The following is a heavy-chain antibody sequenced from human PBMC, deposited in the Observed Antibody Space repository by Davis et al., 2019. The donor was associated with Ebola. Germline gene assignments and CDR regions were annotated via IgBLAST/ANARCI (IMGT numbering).Heavy chain of an antibody. D-gene: IGHD1-1*01. CDR3: AGDRNDNRWFFF. Sequence: MPSETLSLTCTVSGASISRSYWSFFRQPPGKALEWIGDIHYSGSANYNPSLKSRVTISIDTSKNQFSLKLTSVTAADTALYYCAGDRNDNRWFFFWGQGTLVTVSS. CDR1: GASISRSY. J-gene: IGHJ5*01. V-gene: IGHV4-59*01. CDR2: IHYSGSA.